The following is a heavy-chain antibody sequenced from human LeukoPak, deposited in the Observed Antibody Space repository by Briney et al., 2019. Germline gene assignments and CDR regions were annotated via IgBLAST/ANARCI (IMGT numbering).Heavy chain of an antibody. CDR2: IYPGDSDT. CDR1: GYSFTSYW. D-gene: IGHD6-6*01. CDR3: AMPLPSSSPYNWFDP. J-gene: IGHJ5*02. V-gene: IGHV5-51*01. Sequence: GESLKISCKGSGYSFTSYWIGWVRQMPGKGLEWMGIIYPGDSDTRYSPSFQGQVTISADKSISTAYLQWSSLKASDTAMYYCAMPLPSSSPYNWFDPWGQGTLVTVSS.